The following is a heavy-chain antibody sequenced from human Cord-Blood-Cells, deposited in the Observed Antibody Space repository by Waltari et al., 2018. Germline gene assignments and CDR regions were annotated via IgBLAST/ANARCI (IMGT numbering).Heavy chain of an antibody. D-gene: IGHD3-10*01. CDR3: ARGSSGVFDY. J-gene: IGHJ4*02. CDR1: GFTFSSYA. V-gene: IGHV3-30-3*01. Sequence: QVQLVESGGGVVQPGRSLRLSCAASGFTFSSYAMPWVRQAPGKGLEWVAVISYDGSNKYYADSVKGRFTISRDNSKNTLYLQMNSLRAEDTAVYYCARGSSGVFDYWGQGTLVTVSS. CDR2: ISYDGSNK.